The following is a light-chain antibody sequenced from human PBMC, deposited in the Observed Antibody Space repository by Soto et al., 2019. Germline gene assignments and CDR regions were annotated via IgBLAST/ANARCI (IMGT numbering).Light chain of an antibody. J-gene: IGKJ2*01. CDR1: QSISSW. CDR2: DAS. V-gene: IGKV1-5*01. Sequence: DIPMTQSPSTLSASVGDRVTITCRASQSISSWLAWYQQKPGKAPKLLIYDASSLESGVPSRFSGSGSGTEFTLTISSLQPDDFATYYCQQYNSYPLFFGQGTKLEIK. CDR3: QQYNSYPLF.